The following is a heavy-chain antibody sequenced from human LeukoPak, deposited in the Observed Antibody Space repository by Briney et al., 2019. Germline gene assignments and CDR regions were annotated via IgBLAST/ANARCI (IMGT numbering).Heavy chain of an antibody. CDR2: IWYDGSNK. Sequence: QPGRSLRLSCAAFGFTFSNHGMHWVRQAPGKGLEWVAVIWYDGSNKYYADSVKGRFTISRDNSKNTLYLQMNSLRAEDTAVYYCARDRDDALDIWGQGTVVTVSS. V-gene: IGHV3-33*01. CDR3: ARDRDDALDI. J-gene: IGHJ3*02. CDR1: GFTFSNHG.